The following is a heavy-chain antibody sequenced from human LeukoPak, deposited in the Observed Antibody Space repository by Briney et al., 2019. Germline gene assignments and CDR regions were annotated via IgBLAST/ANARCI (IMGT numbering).Heavy chain of an antibody. J-gene: IGHJ3*02. Sequence: GGSLRLSCEASGFTFSSYWMHWVRQVPGKGLVWVSRINSDGSSTSYADSVKGRFTISRDNAKNTLYLQMNSLRAEDTAVYYCARDAYYDSTGLSAFDIWGQGTMVTVSS. CDR1: GFTFSSYW. V-gene: IGHV3-74*01. D-gene: IGHD3-22*01. CDR2: INSDGSST. CDR3: ARDAYYDSTGLSAFDI.